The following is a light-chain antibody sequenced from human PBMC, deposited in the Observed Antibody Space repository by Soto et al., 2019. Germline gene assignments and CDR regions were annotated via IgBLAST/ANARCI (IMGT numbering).Light chain of an antibody. CDR1: QDIRND. CDR3: LQYNSYPFT. CDR2: GAS. Sequence: DIPMTQSPSSLSASVGDRVTITCRASQDIRNDLGWYQQKPGKAPKRLIYGASSLQGGVPSTFSGSGSGTEVTLTISSLPAEDFATYYCLQYNSYPFTFGPGTKVDVK. J-gene: IGKJ3*01. V-gene: IGKV1-17*01.